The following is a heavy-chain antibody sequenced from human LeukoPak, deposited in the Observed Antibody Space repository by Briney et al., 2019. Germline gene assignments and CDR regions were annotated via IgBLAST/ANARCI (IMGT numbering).Heavy chain of an antibody. J-gene: IGHJ6*03. D-gene: IGHD2/OR15-2a*01. Sequence: SETLSLTCTVSGGSISSYYWSWIRQPAGKGLEWIGRIYTSGSTNYNPSLKSRVTMSVDTSKNQFSLKLSSVTAADTAVYYCARGALIAPGDYYYMDVWGKGTTVTVSS. CDR2: IYTSGST. CDR3: ARGALIAPGDYYYMDV. V-gene: IGHV4-4*07. CDR1: GGSISSYY.